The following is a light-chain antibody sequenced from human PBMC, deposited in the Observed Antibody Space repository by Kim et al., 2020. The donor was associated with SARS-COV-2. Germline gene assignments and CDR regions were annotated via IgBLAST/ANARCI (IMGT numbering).Light chain of an antibody. CDR2: DVI. CDR3: CSYAGDYTFVA. CDR1: GKDVGAYNF. Sequence: QSVTISCTGTGKDVGAYNFVSWYQQHPGKAPKLIIYDVIKRPSGVPDRFSGSKFGNTASLIISGLQSDDEAYYYCCSYAGDYTFVAFGGGTQLTVL. J-gene: IGLJ3*02. V-gene: IGLV2-11*03.